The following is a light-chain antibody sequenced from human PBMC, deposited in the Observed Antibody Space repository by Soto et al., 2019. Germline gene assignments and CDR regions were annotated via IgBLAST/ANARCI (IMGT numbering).Light chain of an antibody. CDR1: SSDVGGHNY. CDR3: SSYTSSSTYVV. CDR2: DVS. Sequence: QSVLTQPASVSGSPGQSITISCTGTSSDVGGHNYVSWYQQHPGKAPKLMIYDVSNRPSGVSNRFSGSKSGNTASLTISGLQAEDEGDYYCSSYTSSSTYVVFGGGTQLTVL. J-gene: IGLJ2*01. V-gene: IGLV2-14*01.